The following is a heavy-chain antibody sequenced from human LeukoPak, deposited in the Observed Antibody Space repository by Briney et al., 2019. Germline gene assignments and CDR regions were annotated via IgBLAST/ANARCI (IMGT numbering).Heavy chain of an antibody. CDR2: INPNSGDT. V-gene: IGHV1-2*02. CDR1: GYTFTGYY. D-gene: IGHD6-19*01. CDR3: ARLTSSGWYWPNYYYYYYMDV. Sequence: ASVKVSCKASGYTFTGYYMHWVRQAPGQGLEWMGWINPNSGDTNYAQKFQDRVTMTTDTSISTAYMELSRLRSEDTAVYYCARLTSSGWYWPNYYYYYYMDVWGKGTTVTVSS. J-gene: IGHJ6*03.